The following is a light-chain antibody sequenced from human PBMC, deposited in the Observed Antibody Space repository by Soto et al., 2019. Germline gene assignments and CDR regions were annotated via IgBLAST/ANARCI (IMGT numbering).Light chain of an antibody. CDR2: DDN. CDR1: SSNIGGNS. V-gene: IGLV1-51*01. J-gene: IGLJ1*01. Sequence: QSGLTQPPSVSAAPGQKVTISCSGSSSNIGGNSVSWYQQLPGTAPKLLIYDDNKRPSGIPDRFSGSKSGTSATLVITGFQTGDEADYYCGSWDSSLSAYVFGTGTKVTVL. CDR3: GSWDSSLSAYV.